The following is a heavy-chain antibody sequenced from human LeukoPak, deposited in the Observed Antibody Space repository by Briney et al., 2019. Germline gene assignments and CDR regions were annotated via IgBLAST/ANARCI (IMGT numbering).Heavy chain of an antibody. CDR3: ARHDSQLLWLFDY. CDR2: IYYSGST. D-gene: IGHD2-2*01. Sequence: KPSETLSLTCAVYGGSFSGYYWSWIRQPPGKGLEWIGSIYYSGSTYYNPSLKSRVTISVDTSKNQFSLKLSSVTAADTAVYYCARHDSQLLWLFDYWGQGTLVTVSS. CDR1: GGSFSGYY. J-gene: IGHJ4*02. V-gene: IGHV4-34*01.